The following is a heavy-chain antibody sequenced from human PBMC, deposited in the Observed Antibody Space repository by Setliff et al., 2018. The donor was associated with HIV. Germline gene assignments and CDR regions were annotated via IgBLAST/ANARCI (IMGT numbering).Heavy chain of an antibody. CDR1: GFTFNTYA. V-gene: IGHV3-23*01. Sequence: GGSLRLSCAASGFTFNTYAMSWVRQAPGKGPESVSAISGSGDKTYYADSVKGRFTISRDNSKNTLYLQMNSLRAEDTAIYYCAKDRAGSGGSYALDFWGHGTLVTVSS. D-gene: IGHD1-26*01. J-gene: IGHJ4*01. CDR2: ISGSGDKT. CDR3: AKDRAGSGGSYALDF.